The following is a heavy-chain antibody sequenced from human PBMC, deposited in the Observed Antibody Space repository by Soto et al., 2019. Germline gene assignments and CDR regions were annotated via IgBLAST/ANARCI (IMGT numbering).Heavy chain of an antibody. V-gene: IGHV3-23*01. CDR1: GFTFSIYA. J-gene: IGHJ6*02. D-gene: IGHD3-10*01. Sequence: GGSLRLSCAASGFTFSIYAMSWFRQAPGKGLEWVSAISGSGGSTYYADSVKGRFTISRGNSKNTLYLQMNSLRAEDTAVYYCAKDLDRITMVRGVTGGMDVWGQGTTVTVSS. CDR2: ISGSGGST. CDR3: AKDLDRITMVRGVTGGMDV.